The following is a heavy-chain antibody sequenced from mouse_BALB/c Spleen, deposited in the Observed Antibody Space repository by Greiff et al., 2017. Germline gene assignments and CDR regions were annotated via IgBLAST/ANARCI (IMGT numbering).Heavy chain of an antibody. Sequence: EVMLVESGPELVKPGASVKISCKASGYSFTGYYMHWVKQSHVKSLEWIGRINPYNGATSYNQNFKDKASLTVDKSSSTAYMELHSLTSEDSAVYYCAGYDYAMDYWGQGTSVTVSS. CDR1: GYSFTGYY. J-gene: IGHJ4*01. V-gene: IGHV1-31*01. D-gene: IGHD1-2*01. CDR3: AGYDYAMDY. CDR2: INPYNGAT.